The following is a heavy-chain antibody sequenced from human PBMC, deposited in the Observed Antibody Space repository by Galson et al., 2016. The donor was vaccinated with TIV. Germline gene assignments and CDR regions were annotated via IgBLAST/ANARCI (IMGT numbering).Heavy chain of an antibody. J-gene: IGHJ4*02. V-gene: IGHV6-1*01. D-gene: IGHD3-3*01. CDR3: ARATPSVFGVVMTLDF. CDR1: GDSVSSNSAA. Sequence: CAISGDSVSSNSAAWNWIRQSPSRGLEWLGRTYYRPKWYNDYAASVKSRITINPDTSKNQFSLQLHSVTPEDTAVYYCARATPSVFGVVMTLDFWGQGTLVTVSS. CDR2: TYYRPKWYN.